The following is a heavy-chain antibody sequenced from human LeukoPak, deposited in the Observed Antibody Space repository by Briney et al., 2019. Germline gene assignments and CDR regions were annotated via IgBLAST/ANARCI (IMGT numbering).Heavy chain of an antibody. V-gene: IGHV4-59*01. CDR1: GGSISSYY. CDR3: ARGHYYYYYGMDV. J-gene: IGHJ6*02. CDR2: IYYSGST. Sequence: SETLSLTCTVAGGSISSYYWSWIRQPPGKGLEWIGYIYYSGSTNYNPSLKSRVTISVDTSKNQFSLKLSSVTAADTAVYYCARGHYYYYYGMDVWGQGTTVTVSS.